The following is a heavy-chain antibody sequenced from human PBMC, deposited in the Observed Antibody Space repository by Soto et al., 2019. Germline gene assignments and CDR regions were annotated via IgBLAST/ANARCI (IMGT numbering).Heavy chain of an antibody. CDR3: AGRRPSITMVRGRRFAP. J-gene: IGHJ5*02. D-gene: IGHD3-10*01. CDR2: INHSGST. CDR1: GGSFSGYY. V-gene: IGHV4-34*01. Sequence: SETLSLTCAVYGGSFSGYYWSWIRQPPGKGLEWIGEINHSGSTNYNPSLKSRVTISVDTSKNQFSLKLSSVTAADTAVYYCAGRRPSITMVRGRRFAPGGQGTLVTVSS.